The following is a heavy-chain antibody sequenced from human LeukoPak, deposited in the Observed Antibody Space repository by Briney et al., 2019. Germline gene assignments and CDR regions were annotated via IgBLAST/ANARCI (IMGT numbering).Heavy chain of an antibody. V-gene: IGHV4-34*01. CDR3: ARGRLVRGVHFDY. CDR2: INHSGST. D-gene: IGHD3-10*01. CDR1: GGSFSGYY. J-gene: IGHJ4*02. Sequence: SETLSLTCAVYGGSFSGYYWSWIRQPPGKGLEWIGEINHSGSTNYNPSLKGRVTISVDTSKNQFSLKLSSVTAADTAVYYCARGRLVRGVHFDYWGQGTLVTVSS.